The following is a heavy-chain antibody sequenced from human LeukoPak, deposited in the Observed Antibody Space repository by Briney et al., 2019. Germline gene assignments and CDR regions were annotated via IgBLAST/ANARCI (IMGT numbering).Heavy chain of an antibody. V-gene: IGHV4-39*01. CDR1: GGSISSGGYY. D-gene: IGHD3-3*01. Sequence: SETLSLTCTVSGGSISSGGYYWSWIRQHPGKGLEWIGYIYYSGSTYYNPSLKSRVTISVDTSKNQFSLKLSSVTAADTAVYYCARQEVFWSGYYWYYFDYWGQGTLVTVSS. CDR2: IYYSGST. CDR3: ARQEVFWSGYYWYYFDY. J-gene: IGHJ4*02.